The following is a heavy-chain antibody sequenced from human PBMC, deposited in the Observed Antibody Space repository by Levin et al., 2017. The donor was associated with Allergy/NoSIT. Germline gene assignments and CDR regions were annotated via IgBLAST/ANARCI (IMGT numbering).Heavy chain of an antibody. D-gene: IGHD6-13*01. CDR2: INPNSGGT. J-gene: IGHJ6*02. Sequence: NAGGSLRLSCKASGYTFTGYYMHWVRQAPGQGLEWMGWINPNSGGTNYAQKFQGRVTMTRDTSISTAYMELSRLRSDDTAVYYCARGGAAAAEYYYYDGMDVWGQGTTVTVSS. CDR3: ARGGAAAAEYYYYDGMDV. V-gene: IGHV1-2*02. CDR1: GYTFTGYY.